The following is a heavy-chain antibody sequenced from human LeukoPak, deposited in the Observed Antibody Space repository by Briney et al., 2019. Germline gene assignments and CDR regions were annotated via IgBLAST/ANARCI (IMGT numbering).Heavy chain of an antibody. Sequence: GGALRVSCAASGFTLSRYAMSWVRQAPGKGLEWVSDISGGGGSKYYADSVKGRFTISRDNSKNKLYLQMNSVRAEDTAVYYCARDRNAGASDYWGQGTMVTVCS. CDR3: ARDRNAGASDY. J-gene: IGHJ4*02. V-gene: IGHV3-23*01. D-gene: IGHD1-1*01. CDR2: ISGGGGSK. CDR1: GFTLSRYA.